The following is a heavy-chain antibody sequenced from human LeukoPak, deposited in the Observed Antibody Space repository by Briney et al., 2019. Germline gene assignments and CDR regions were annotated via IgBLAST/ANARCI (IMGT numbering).Heavy chain of an antibody. V-gene: IGHV3-21*04. CDR2: ISSSSSYI. CDR3: AKGTYSSGYEPVDY. CDR1: GFTFSSYS. D-gene: IGHD3-22*01. J-gene: IGHJ4*02. Sequence: GGSLRLSCAASGFTFSSYSMNWVRQAPGKGLEWVSSISSSSSYIYYADSVKGRFTISRDNAKNSLYLQMNSLRAEDTALYYCAKGTYSSGYEPVDYWGQGTLVTVSS.